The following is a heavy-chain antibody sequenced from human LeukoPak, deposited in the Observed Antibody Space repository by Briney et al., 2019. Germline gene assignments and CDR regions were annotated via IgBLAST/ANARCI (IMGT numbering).Heavy chain of an antibody. CDR2: ISASGGST. V-gene: IGHV3-23*01. Sequence: GGSLRLSCAASGFTFSSSAMSWVRQVPGKGLEWVSGISASGGSTNYADSVRGRFTISRDNSKNTLYVQMNSLRDEDTAVYYCAKWKYSNSGIDDYWGQGTLVTVSS. J-gene: IGHJ4*02. CDR3: AKWKYSNSGIDDY. D-gene: IGHD6-6*01. CDR1: GFTFSSSA.